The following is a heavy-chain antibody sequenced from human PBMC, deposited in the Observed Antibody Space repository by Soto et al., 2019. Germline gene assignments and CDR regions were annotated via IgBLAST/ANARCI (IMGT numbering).Heavy chain of an antibody. D-gene: IGHD3-10*01. CDR2: IYYSGST. J-gene: IGHJ4*02. CDR3: ARVGGFGATTIDY. CDR1: GGSISSGDYY. V-gene: IGHV4-30-4*01. Sequence: QVQLQESGPGLVKPSQTLSLTCTVSGGSISSGDYYWSWIRQPPGKGLEWIGYIYYSGSTYYNPSLKSRVTISVDTSKTQFSLKLSSVTAADTAVYYCARVGGFGATTIDYWCQGTLVTVSS.